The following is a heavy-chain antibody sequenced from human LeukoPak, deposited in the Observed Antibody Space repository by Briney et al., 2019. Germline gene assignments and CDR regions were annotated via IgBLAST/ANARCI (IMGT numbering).Heavy chain of an antibody. CDR3: ARDHQLLGSGSHDWGFDP. V-gene: IGHV4-4*07. J-gene: IGHJ5*02. D-gene: IGHD2-2*01. CDR1: GGSISSYY. CDR2: IYTSGST. Sequence: SETLSLTCTVSGGSISSYYWSWIRQPAGKGLEWIGRIYTSGSTNYNPSLKSRVTMSVDTSKNQFSLKLSSVTAADTAVYYCARDHQLLGSGSHDWGFDPWGQGTLVTVSS.